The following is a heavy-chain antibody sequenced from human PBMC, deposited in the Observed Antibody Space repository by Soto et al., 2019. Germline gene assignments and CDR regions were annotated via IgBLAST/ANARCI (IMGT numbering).Heavy chain of an antibody. CDR2: ISWNSGSI. V-gene: IGHV3-9*01. D-gene: IGHD3-10*01. Sequence: GGSLRLSCAASGFTFDDYAMHWVRQAPGKGLEWVSGISWNSGSIGYADSVKGRFTISRDNAKNSLYLQMNSLRAEDTALYYCAKGYGSGSYWSYYMDVWGKGTTVTVSS. CDR1: GFTFDDYA. CDR3: AKGYGSGSYWSYYMDV. J-gene: IGHJ6*03.